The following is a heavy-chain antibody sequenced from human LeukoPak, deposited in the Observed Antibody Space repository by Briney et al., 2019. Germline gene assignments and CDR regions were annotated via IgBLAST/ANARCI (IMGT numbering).Heavy chain of an antibody. CDR1: GGTFSSYT. CDR2: IIPILGMA. V-gene: IGHV1-69*04. Sequence: ASVKVSCKASGGTFSSYTISWVRQAPGQGLEWMGRIIPILGMANYAQKFQGRVTITADKSTSTAYMELSSLRSEDTAVYYCARDLSEWELRGPYYDYGMDVWGQGTTVTVSS. J-gene: IGHJ6*02. CDR3: ARDLSEWELRGPYYDYGMDV. D-gene: IGHD1-26*01.